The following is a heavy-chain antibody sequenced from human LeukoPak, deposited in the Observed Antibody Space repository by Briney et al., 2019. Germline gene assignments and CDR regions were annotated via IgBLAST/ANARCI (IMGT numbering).Heavy chain of an antibody. D-gene: IGHD3-10*01. CDR2: ISSSSSYI. CDR1: GFTFSSYS. CDR3: ARSGRGVDSFYFYMDV. Sequence: GGSLRLSCAASGFTFSSYSMNWVRQAPGKGLEWVSSISSSSSYIYYADSVKGRFTISRDNARNSLHLQMNSLRAEDTAVYYCARSGRGVDSFYFYMDVWGKGTTVTVSS. V-gene: IGHV3-21*01. J-gene: IGHJ6*03.